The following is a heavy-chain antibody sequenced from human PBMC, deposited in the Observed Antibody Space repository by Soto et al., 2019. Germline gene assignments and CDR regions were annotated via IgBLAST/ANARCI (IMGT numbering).Heavy chain of an antibody. J-gene: IGHJ5*02. V-gene: IGHV3-73*01. D-gene: IGHD3-22*01. Sequence: GGSRRLSCAASGFTFSCSAMHGVRQASGKGLEWVGRIRSKTNSYATAYAASLKGRFTISRDDSKDTAYLQMNSLKTEDTAVYYCTRDPRNYYDSIGSANWFDPWGQGTLVTVSS. CDR1: GFTFSCSA. CDR2: IRSKTNSYAT. CDR3: TRDPRNYYDSIGSANWFDP.